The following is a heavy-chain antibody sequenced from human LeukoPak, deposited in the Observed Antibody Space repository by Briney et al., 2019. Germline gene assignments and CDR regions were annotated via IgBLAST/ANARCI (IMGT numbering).Heavy chain of an antibody. D-gene: IGHD2-2*01. J-gene: IGHJ4*02. V-gene: IGHV1-2*02. CDR2: INPNSGGT. CDR3: ARDSGRYCSSTSCYFNSPDY. CDR1: GYTFTGYY. Sequence: ASVKVSCKASGYTFTGYYMHWVRQAPGQGLEWMGWINPNSGGTNYAQKFQGRVTMTRDTSISTAYMELSRLRSDDTAVYYCARDSGRYCSSTSCYFNSPDYWGQGTLVTVSS.